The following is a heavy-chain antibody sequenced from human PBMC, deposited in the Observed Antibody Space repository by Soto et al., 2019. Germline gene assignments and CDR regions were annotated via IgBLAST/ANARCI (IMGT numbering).Heavy chain of an antibody. CDR2: IYYSGST. D-gene: IGHD1-7*01. Sequence: SETLSLTCTVSGGSISSSSYYWGWIRQPPGKGLEWIGSIYYSGSTYYNPSLKSRVTISVDTSKNQFSLKLSSVTAADTAVYYCARGNYGAYYYYYYYMDVWGKGTTVTVSS. V-gene: IGHV4-39*01. J-gene: IGHJ6*03. CDR1: GGSISSSSYY. CDR3: ARGNYGAYYYYYYYMDV.